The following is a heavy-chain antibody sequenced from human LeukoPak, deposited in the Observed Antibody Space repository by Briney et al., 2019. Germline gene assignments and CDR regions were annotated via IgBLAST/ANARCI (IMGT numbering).Heavy chain of an antibody. V-gene: IGHV4-39*07. Sequence: SSETLSLTCTVSGGSISSSSYYWGWIRQPPGKGLEWIGEINHSGSTNYNPSLKSRVTISVDTSKNQFSLKLSSVTAADTAVYYCARPRITMVRGLIRPGAFDIWGQGTMVTVSS. D-gene: IGHD3-10*01. CDR3: ARPRITMVRGLIRPGAFDI. J-gene: IGHJ3*02. CDR2: INHSGST. CDR1: GGSISSSSYY.